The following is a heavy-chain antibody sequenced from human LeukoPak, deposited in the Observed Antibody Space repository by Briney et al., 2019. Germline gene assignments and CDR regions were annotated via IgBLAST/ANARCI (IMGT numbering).Heavy chain of an antibody. CDR2: ISFSGTI. CDR1: GGSISSSDDF. D-gene: IGHD2-15*01. Sequence: SETLSLTCTVSGGSISSSDDFWGWIRQALGKGLEWIGSISFSGTIYYNPSLQSRVTTSVDTSKNQFSLKLSSVTAADTAVYFCAGAACSSGKCYFGYFDLWGRGTLVTVSS. V-gene: IGHV4-39*07. CDR3: AGAACSSGKCYFGYFDL. J-gene: IGHJ2*01.